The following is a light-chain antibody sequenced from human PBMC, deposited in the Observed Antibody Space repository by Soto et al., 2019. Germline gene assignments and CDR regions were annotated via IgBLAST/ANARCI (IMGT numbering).Light chain of an antibody. J-gene: IGLJ3*02. CDR3: QSYDSSLSGSV. CDR1: SSNIGAGYD. V-gene: IGLV1-40*01. CDR2: GNS. Sequence: QSVLTQPPSVSGSPGQRVTISCTGSSSNIGAGYDVHWYQHLPGTATKLLIYGNSNRPSGVPDRFSGSKSVTSASLAITGLQAEDEADYYCQSYDSSLSGSVFGGGTKLTVL.